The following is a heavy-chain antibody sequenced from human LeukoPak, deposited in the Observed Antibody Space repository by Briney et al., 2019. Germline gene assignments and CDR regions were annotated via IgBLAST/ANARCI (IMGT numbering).Heavy chain of an antibody. J-gene: IGHJ4*02. CDR2: IYYSGST. CDR1: GGSISSSSYY. CDR3: ARQGGCVAVDY. Sequence: SETLSLTCTVSGGSISSSSYYWGWIRQPPGKGLEWIGSIYYSGSTYYNPSLKSRVTISVDTSKNQFSLKLSSVTAADTAVYYCARQGGCVAVDYWGQGTLVTVSS. V-gene: IGHV4-39*01.